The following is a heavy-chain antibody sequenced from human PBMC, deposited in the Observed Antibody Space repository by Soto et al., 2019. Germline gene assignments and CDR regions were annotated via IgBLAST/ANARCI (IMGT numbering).Heavy chain of an antibody. CDR1: GGSISSYY. CDR2: IYYSGST. J-gene: IGHJ3*02. D-gene: IGHD4-17*01. CDR3: ARIPSTLTTFAFDI. Sequence: QVQLQESGPGLVKPSETLSLTCTVSGGSISSYYWSWIRQPPGKGLEWIGYIYYSGSTNYNPSLKSRVTISVDTSKNQFSLKLSSVTAADTAVYYCARIPSTLTTFAFDIWGQGTMVTVSS. V-gene: IGHV4-59*01.